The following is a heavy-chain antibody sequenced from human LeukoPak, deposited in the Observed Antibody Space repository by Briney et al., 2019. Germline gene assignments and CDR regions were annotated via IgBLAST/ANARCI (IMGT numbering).Heavy chain of an antibody. J-gene: IGHJ6*04. D-gene: IGHD2-2*01. CDR1: GFTFSSYG. CDR3: ARKQLPLYYFYYGTDV. V-gene: IGHV3-33*05. CDR2: ISYDGSNK. Sequence: GGSLRLSREGSGFTFSSYGMHWVRQAPGKGLEWVALISYDGSNKNYADSVKGRFIISRDNSKNTVYLQMTRLTAEDTAVYYCARKQLPLYYFYYGTDVWGNGTTVSVSS.